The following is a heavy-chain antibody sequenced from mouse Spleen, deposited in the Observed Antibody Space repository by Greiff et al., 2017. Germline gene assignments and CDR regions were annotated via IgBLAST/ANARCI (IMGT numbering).Heavy chain of an antibody. CDR2: IYPRSGNT. Sequence: VKLVESGAELARPGASVKLSCKASGYTFTSYGISWVKQRTGQGLEWIGEIYPRSGNTYYNEKFKGKATLTADKSSSTAYMELRSLTSEDSAVYFCARGGDYGDYAWFAYWGQGTLVTVSA. V-gene: IGHV1-81*01. J-gene: IGHJ3*01. D-gene: IGHD2-13*01. CDR3: ARGGDYGDYAWFAY. CDR1: GYTFTSYG.